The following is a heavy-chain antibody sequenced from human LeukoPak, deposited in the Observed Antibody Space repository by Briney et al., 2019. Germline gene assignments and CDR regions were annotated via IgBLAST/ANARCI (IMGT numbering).Heavy chain of an antibody. Sequence: SETLSLTCAVYGGSFSGYYWSWIRQPPGKGLEWIGEINHSGSTNYNPSLKSRVTISVDTSKNQFSLKLSSVTAADTAVYYCARAASSGRPKVRCSRHYYMDVWGKGTTVTVSS. V-gene: IGHV4-34*01. CDR1: GGSFSGYY. J-gene: IGHJ6*03. D-gene: IGHD3-10*01. CDR2: INHSGST. CDR3: ARAASSGRPKVRCSRHYYMDV.